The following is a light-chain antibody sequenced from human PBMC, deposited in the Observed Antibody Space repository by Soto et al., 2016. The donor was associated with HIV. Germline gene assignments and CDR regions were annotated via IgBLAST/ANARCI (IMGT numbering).Light chain of an antibody. J-gene: IGLJ2*01. CDR1: SLRSYY. V-gene: IGLV3-19*01. Sequence: VALGQTVRITCQGDSLRSYYASWYQQKPGQAPVLVIYGKNNRPSGIPDRFSGSSSGNTASLTITGAQAEDEADYYCNSRDSSGNHVIFGGGTKLTVL. CDR3: NSRDSSGNHVI. CDR2: GKN.